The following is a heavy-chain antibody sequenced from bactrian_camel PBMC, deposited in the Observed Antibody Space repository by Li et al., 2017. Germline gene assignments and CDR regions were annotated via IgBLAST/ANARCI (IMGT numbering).Heavy chain of an antibody. D-gene: IGHD7*01. J-gene: IGHJ4*01. Sequence: HVQLVESGGGSVQAGGSLTLSCAASGLVYPFWSMAWFRQAPGKEREGVARIDSRGTTEYVDSVKGRFAISRDNTKNTLYLQMNSLKTEDTAVYYYQPAGRSYVDYNCRARLGQGTQVTVS. CDR2: IDSRGTT. CDR1: GLVYPFWS. V-gene: IGHV3S53*01.